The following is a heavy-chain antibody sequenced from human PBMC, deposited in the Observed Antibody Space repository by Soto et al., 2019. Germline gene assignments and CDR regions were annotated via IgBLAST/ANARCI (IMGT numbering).Heavy chain of an antibody. CDR2: IRDSGGST. J-gene: IGHJ4*02. D-gene: IGHD3-10*01. V-gene: IGHV3-23*01. CDR1: GFTFSSYA. Sequence: PGGSLRLSCAASGFTFSSYAMHWVRQAPGKGLEWVSAIRDSGGSTYYADSVKGRFTISRDNSKNTLYLQMNSLRAEDTAVYYCAKNQDVGSGRYYNMYGTNSPLLYWGQGTLVTVSS. CDR3: AKNQDVGSGRYYNMYGTNSPLLY.